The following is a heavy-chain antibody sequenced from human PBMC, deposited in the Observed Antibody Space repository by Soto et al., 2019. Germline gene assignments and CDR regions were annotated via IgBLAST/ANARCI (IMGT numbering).Heavy chain of an antibody. J-gene: IGHJ5*02. D-gene: IGHD2-2*01. V-gene: IGHV4-31*03. CDR2: IYYTGTT. CDR3: AIKGYCSNSSCFVGNNWFDP. CDR1: GASISSGDYS. Sequence: QVQLQESGPGLVKPSQTLSLTCTVSGASISSGDYSWSWIRQYPGQGLEWIGDIYYTGTTNYNPSLKSRLTISVDTSKNQFSLKLTSVTAADTAVYYCAIKGYCSNSSCFVGNNWFDPWGQGTRVTVSS.